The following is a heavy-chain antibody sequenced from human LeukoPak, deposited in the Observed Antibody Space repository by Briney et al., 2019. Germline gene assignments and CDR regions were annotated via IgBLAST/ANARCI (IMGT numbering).Heavy chain of an antibody. CDR2: IYYSGSST. D-gene: IGHD3-10*01. CDR3: ARTSRHFYGSGTNMTPWPAGMDV. CDR1: GGSMSGFF. J-gene: IGHJ6*02. V-gene: IGHV4-59*01. Sequence: SETLSLTCTVSGGSMSGFFWTWIRQPPGRELEWIGSIYYSGSSTKYNPSLKSRVTISVDTSKSQFSLNLDSATAADTAVYYCARTSRHFYGSGTNMTPWPAGMDVWGQGTTVTVSS.